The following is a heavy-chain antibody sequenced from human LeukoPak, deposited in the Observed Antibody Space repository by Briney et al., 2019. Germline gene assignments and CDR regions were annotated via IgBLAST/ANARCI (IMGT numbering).Heavy chain of an antibody. Sequence: SETLSLTCTVSGGSISSGGYYWSWIRQHPGKGLEWIGYIYYSGSTYYNPSLKSRVTISVDTSKNQCSLKLSSVTAADTAVYYCARERAYYYDSSEFAFDIWGQGTMVTVSS. V-gene: IGHV4-31*03. CDR1: GGSISSGGYY. D-gene: IGHD3-22*01. J-gene: IGHJ3*02. CDR3: ARERAYYYDSSEFAFDI. CDR2: IYYSGST.